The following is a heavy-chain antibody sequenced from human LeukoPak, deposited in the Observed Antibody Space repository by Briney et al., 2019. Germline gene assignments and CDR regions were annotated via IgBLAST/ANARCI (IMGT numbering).Heavy chain of an antibody. CDR2: VYTSGTT. V-gene: IGHV4-61*02. CDR1: GGSISSCSISSYY. CDR3: ARGAPSDY. J-gene: IGHJ4*02. Sequence: NPSETLSLTCTASGGSISSCSISSYYWSWVRQPAGKGLERIGRVYTSGTTNYNPSLKSRVTMSVDTSKHQFTLKLNSVTAADTAVYYCARGAPSDYWGQGTLVTVSS.